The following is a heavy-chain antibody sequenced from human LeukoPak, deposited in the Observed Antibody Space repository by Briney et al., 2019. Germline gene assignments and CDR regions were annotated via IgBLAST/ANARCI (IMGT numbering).Heavy chain of an antibody. V-gene: IGHV3-21*01. D-gene: IGHD2-21*02. CDR2: ISSSSYI. CDR1: GFTFSSYS. Sequence: AVTLSLSCAASGFTFSSYSMNWDRQATGKGLEWVSSISSSSYIYYAAQGKGRFTISRDNAKNSLYLQMNSLRAEDTAVYYCARDTHAYCGGDCYFKDAFDIWGQGTMVTVSS. CDR3: ARDTHAYCGGDCYFKDAFDI. J-gene: IGHJ3*02.